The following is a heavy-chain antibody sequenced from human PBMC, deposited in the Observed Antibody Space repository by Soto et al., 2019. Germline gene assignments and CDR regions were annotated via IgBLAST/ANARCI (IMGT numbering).Heavy chain of an antibody. D-gene: IGHD2-21*01. V-gene: IGHV1-8*01. CDR1: GYTFTNND. Sequence: VASVKFSCKASGYTFTNNDINWVRQAAGQGLEWMGWMNPYSGNTGYARNFHGRVTMTRDNSITTAYMELSSLRSEDTAVYYCVRAPLDYYSADYFDNWGQGTLVTV. CDR3: VRAPLDYYSADYFDN. J-gene: IGHJ4*02. CDR2: MNPYSGNT.